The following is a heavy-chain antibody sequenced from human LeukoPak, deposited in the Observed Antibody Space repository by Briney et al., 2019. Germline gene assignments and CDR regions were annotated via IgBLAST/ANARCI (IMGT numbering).Heavy chain of an antibody. J-gene: IGHJ4*02. CDR1: GFTFSSYS. Sequence: GGSLRLSCAASGFTFSSYSMNWIRQAPGKGLEWVSYISSGSDTIYYADSVKGRFTISRDNAKNSLYLQMNSLRAEDTAVYYCARRLGNGDYADYWGQGTLVTVSS. D-gene: IGHD4-17*01. CDR3: ARRLGNGDYADY. CDR2: ISSGSDTI. V-gene: IGHV3-48*01.